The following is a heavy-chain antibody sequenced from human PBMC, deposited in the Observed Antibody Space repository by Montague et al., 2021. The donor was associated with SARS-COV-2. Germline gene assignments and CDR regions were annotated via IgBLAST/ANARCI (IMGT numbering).Heavy chain of an antibody. V-gene: IGHV3-11*05. CDR3: AKGHWEMDV. Sequence: SLRLSCAASGFSFSTHYMTWIRQAPGKGLEWLSFISDSSVYIDYADSVKGRFTISRDNAKNSVYLQMNGLRAEDTAVYYCAKGHWEMDVGGQGTTVTVS. J-gene: IGHJ6*02. CDR1: GFSFSTHY. CDR2: ISDSSVYI. D-gene: IGHD1-26*01.